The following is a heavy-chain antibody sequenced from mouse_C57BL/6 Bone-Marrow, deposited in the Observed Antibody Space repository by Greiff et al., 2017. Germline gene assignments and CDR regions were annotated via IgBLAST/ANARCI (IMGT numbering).Heavy chain of an antibody. CDR3: ARAYDYDDYTMDY. J-gene: IGHJ4*01. CDR1: GYTFTNYW. CDR2: MHPNGGSP. D-gene: IGHD2-4*01. Sequence: VQLQQPGAELVKPGASVKLSCKASGYTFTNYWMHWVKQRPGQGLEWIGMMHPNGGSPDYNEKFKSEATLSVDTSSRPAYNELSSLTSEDSAVYYCARAYDYDDYTMDYWGQGTSVTFSA. V-gene: IGHV1-64*01.